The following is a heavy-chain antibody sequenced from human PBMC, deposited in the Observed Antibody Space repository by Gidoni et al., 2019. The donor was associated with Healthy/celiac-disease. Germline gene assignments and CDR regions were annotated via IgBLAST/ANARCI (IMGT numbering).Heavy chain of an antibody. V-gene: IGHV3-33*01. J-gene: IGHJ5*02. CDR1: GFTFSSYG. D-gene: IGHD2-15*01. CDR3: ARGDIVVVESRARGFDP. Sequence: QVQLVESGGGVVQPGRSLRLSCAASGFTFSSYGMHWVRQAPGQGLEWVAVIWYDGSNKYYADSVKGRFTISRDNSKNTLYLQMNSLRAEDTAVYYCARGDIVVVESRARGFDPWGQGTLVTVSS. CDR2: IWYDGSNK.